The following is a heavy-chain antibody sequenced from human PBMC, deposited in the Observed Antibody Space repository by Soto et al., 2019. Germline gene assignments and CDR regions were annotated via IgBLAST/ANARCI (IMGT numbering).Heavy chain of an antibody. CDR1: GFTFSNAW. V-gene: IGHV3-15*07. Sequence: EVQLVESGGGLVKPGGSLRLSRASSGFTFSNAWMNWVRQAPGKGLEWVGRIKSKTDGGTTDYAAPVKGRFTISRDDSKNTLYLQMNSLKTEDTAVYYCTTAIWGGSYYNGAFDIWGQGTMVTVSS. CDR3: TTAIWGGSYYNGAFDI. J-gene: IGHJ3*02. D-gene: IGHD1-26*01. CDR2: IKSKTDGGTT.